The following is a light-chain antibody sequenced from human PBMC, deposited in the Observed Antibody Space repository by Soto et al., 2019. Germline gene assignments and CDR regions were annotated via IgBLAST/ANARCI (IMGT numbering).Light chain of an antibody. J-gene: IGKJ2*01. Sequence: DIQMTQSPSTLSASVGDRVTFTCRASESVSTWLAWYQQKPGKAPKLLIYKASTLESGVPSRFSGSGSGTEFTLTISSLKPDDFATYYCQQYKSYTPYTFGQGTKLEIK. CDR1: ESVSTW. CDR2: KAS. V-gene: IGKV1-5*03. CDR3: QQYKSYTPYT.